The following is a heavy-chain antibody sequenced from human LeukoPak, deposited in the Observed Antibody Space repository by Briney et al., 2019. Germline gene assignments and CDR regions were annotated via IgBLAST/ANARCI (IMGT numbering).Heavy chain of an antibody. CDR3: ARVVVVPAANYYYYYYYGMDV. J-gene: IGHJ6*02. Sequence: GASVKVSCKASGYTFTSYDINWVRQATGQGLEWMGWMNPNSGNTGYAQKFQGRVTMTRNTSISTAYMELSSLRSEDTAVYYCARVVVVPAANYYYYYYYGMDVWGQGTTVTVSS. V-gene: IGHV1-8*01. CDR1: GYTFTSYD. D-gene: IGHD2-2*01. CDR2: MNPNSGNT.